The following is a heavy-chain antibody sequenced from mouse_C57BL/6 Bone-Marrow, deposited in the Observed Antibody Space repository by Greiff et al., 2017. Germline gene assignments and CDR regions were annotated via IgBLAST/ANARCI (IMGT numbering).Heavy chain of an antibody. CDR1: GFTFSSYA. D-gene: IGHD2-1*01. V-gene: IGHV5-4*01. CDR2: ISDGGSYT. J-gene: IGHJ2*01. Sequence: EVMLVESGGGLVKPGGSLKLSCAASGFTFSSYAMSWVRQTPEKRLEWVGTISDGGSYTYYPDNVKGRFTISRDNAKNNLYLQMSHLKSEDTAMYYCAREGNYSFDYWGQGTALTVSS. CDR3: AREGNYSFDY.